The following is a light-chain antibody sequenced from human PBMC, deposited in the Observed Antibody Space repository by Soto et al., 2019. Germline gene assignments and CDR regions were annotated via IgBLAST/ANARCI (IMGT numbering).Light chain of an antibody. CDR3: QKYASYSRT. CDR2: DAS. Sequence: DIQMTQSPSTLSASVGDRVTISCRASQIIASWLAWYQQKPGKAPKVLIYDASNLESGVPSRFSGSVSVTEFTLTISTLQPDDFATYYCQKYASYSRTFGQGTKVEIK. CDR1: QIIASW. J-gene: IGKJ1*01. V-gene: IGKV1-5*01.